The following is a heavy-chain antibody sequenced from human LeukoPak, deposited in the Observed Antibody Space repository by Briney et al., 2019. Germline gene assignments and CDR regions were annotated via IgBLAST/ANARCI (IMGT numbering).Heavy chain of an antibody. J-gene: IGHJ4*02. CDR1: GFSSSSYE. Sequence: GGSLRLSCAASGFSSSSYEMNWVRQAPGKGLEWVSFISSSSSGSITYYADSVKGRFTISRDNAKNSLYLQMNSLRVEDTAVYYCARGRDGYNFDYWGQGTLVTVSS. CDR3: ARGRDGYNFDY. D-gene: IGHD5-24*01. CDR2: ISSSSSGSIT. V-gene: IGHV3-48*03.